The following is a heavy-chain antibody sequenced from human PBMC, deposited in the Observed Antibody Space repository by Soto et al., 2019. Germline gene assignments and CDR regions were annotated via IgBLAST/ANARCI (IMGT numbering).Heavy chain of an antibody. CDR3: ARDSTSPSCTRVSCSRGGWSVP. D-gene: IGHD2-2*01. V-gene: IGHV1-18*04. CDR1: GYTFTDYG. J-gene: IGHJ5*02. CDR2: INPKNANT. Sequence: QVQLVQSGVDVKTPGASVKVSCKTSGYTFTDYGITWVRQAPGQELEWMGWINPKNANTRYAEKLQGRVPMTTDPSTSTAYVEVTGLGSDDTAVYYCARDSTSPSCTRVSCSRGGWSVPWGQGPLLSVCS.